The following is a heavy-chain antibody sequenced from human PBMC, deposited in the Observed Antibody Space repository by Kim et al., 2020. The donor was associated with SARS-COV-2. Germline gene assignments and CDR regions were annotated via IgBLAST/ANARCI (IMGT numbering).Heavy chain of an antibody. J-gene: IGHJ5*02. CDR3: AREPSAAST. V-gene: IGHV3-7*03. CDR2: INTDGSQR. D-gene: IGHD6-6*01. CDR1: GFTVGTDW. Sequence: GGSLRLSCVASGFTVGTDWMTWVRQAPGKGPEWVANINTDGSQRNYVDSVRGRFSISIDFAKNSLFLQMNSLRVEDTAVYYCAREPSAASTWCQGTLVTVSS.